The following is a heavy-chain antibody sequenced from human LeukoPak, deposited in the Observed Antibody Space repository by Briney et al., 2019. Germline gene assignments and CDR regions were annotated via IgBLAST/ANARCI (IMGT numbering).Heavy chain of an antibody. J-gene: IGHJ5*02. Sequence: SETLSLTCSVYGGSFSGNYWTWIRQPPGKGLEWIGEINHSGGTKYNPSLKSRVTMSVDTSKSQFSLKLSSVTAADTAVYYCARHRSSTSLYNWFDPWGQGTLVTVSS. D-gene: IGHD2-2*01. CDR3: ARHRSSTSLYNWFDP. CDR1: GGSFSGNY. CDR2: INHSGGT. V-gene: IGHV4-34*01.